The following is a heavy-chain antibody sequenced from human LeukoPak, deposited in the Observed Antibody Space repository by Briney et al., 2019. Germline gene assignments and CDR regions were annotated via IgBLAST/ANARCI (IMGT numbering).Heavy chain of an antibody. Sequence: GGSLRLSCAASGFTFSSYGMHWVRQAPGKGLEWVAVISYDGSNKYYADSVKGRFTISRDNSKNTLYLRMNSLRAEDTAVYYCAKVYYYDSSGYFDYWGQGTLVTVSS. CDR1: GFTFSSYG. J-gene: IGHJ4*02. V-gene: IGHV3-30*18. D-gene: IGHD3-22*01. CDR3: AKVYYYDSSGYFDY. CDR2: ISYDGSNK.